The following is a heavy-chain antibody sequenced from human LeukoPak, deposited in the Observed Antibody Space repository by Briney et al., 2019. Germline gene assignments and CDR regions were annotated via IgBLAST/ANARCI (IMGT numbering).Heavy chain of an antibody. V-gene: IGHV1-2*02. Sequence: ASVKVSCKASGYTFTGYYMHWVRQAPGQGLEWMGWINPNSGGTNYAQKFQGRVTMTRDTSISTAYMELSRLRSDDTAVYYCARGYCSGGSCYSKYYFVYWGQGTLVTVSS. D-gene: IGHD2-15*01. CDR1: GYTFTGYY. J-gene: IGHJ4*02. CDR2: INPNSGGT. CDR3: ARGYCSGGSCYSKYYFVY.